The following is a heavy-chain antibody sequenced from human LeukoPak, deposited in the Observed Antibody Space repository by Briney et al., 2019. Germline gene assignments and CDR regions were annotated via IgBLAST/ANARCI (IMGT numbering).Heavy chain of an antibody. J-gene: IGHJ4*02. CDR1: GFTFSSYS. CDR3: ARGSKTIAAPDY. CDR2: ISSSSSYI. Sequence: SGGSLRLSCAASGFTFSSYSMNWVRQAPGKGLEWVSSISSSSSYIYYADSVKGRFTISRDNSKNTLYLQMNSLRAEDTAMYYCARGSKTIAAPDYWGQGTLVTVSS. V-gene: IGHV3-21*04. D-gene: IGHD6-6*01.